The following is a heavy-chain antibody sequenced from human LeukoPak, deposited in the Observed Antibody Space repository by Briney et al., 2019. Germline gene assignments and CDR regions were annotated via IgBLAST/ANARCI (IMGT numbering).Heavy chain of an antibody. D-gene: IGHD3-10*01. V-gene: IGHV1-46*01. J-gene: IGHJ6*03. CDR1: GYTFTSYY. Sequence: GASVNVSCKASGYTFTSYYMHWVRQAPGQGLEWMGIINPSGGSTSYAQKFQGRVTMTRDTSTSTVYMELSSLRSEDTAVYYCARDLITMVRGALGSGYMDVWGKGTTVTVSS. CDR3: ARDLITMVRGALGSGYMDV. CDR2: INPSGGST.